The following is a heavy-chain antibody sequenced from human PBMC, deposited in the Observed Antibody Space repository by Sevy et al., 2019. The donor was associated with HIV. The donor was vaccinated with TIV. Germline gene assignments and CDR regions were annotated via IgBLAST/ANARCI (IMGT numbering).Heavy chain of an antibody. CDR3: ARLRGILYFGESEDY. CDR2: IYHSGNT. CDR1: GFSISSGYY. V-gene: IGHV4-38-2*01. D-gene: IGHD3-10*01. Sequence: SETLSLTCAVSGFSISSGYYWGWIRQPPGKGLEWIGNIYHSGNTYYNPSLKSRVTISVDTSKNQFSLRLTSVTAADTAVYYCARLRGILYFGESEDYWGQGTLVTVSS. J-gene: IGHJ4*02.